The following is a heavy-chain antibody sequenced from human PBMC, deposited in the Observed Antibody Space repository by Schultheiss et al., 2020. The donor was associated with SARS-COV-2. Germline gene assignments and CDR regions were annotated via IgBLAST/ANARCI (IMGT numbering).Heavy chain of an antibody. CDR3: ARARGGNSDY. V-gene: IGHV4-39*07. CDR1: GGSISSGGYY. CDR2: IYQSGST. Sequence: SETLSLTCTVSGGSISSGGYYWSWIRQPPGKGLEWVGTIYQSGSTYYNPSLKSRVTISVDTSRDQFSLKLTSVTAEDTAVYYCARARGGNSDYWGQGTLVTVSS. J-gene: IGHJ4*02. D-gene: IGHD2-15*01.